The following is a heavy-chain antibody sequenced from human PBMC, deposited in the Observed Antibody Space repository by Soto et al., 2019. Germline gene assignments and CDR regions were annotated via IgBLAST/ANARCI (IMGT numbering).Heavy chain of an antibody. Sequence: NPSETLSLTCAVYGGSFSGYYWSWIRQPPGKGLEWIGEINHSGSTNYNPSLKSRVTISVDTSKNQFSLKLSSVTAADTAVYYCARGSPPGVAGYFDYWGQGTLVTVSS. CDR2: INHSGST. D-gene: IGHD6-19*01. CDR1: GGSFSGYY. V-gene: IGHV4-34*01. J-gene: IGHJ4*02. CDR3: ARGSPPGVAGYFDY.